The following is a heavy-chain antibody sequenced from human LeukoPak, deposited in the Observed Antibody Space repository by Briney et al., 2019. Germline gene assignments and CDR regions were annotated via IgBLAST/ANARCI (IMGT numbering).Heavy chain of an antibody. Sequence: ASVKVSCKASEYTFSVYHIHWVRLAPGQGLEWMAWINPNSGDTNYAQKFQGRVTMTRDTSISTAYMELSRLRSDDTAVYYCANYDYGDYVGDYWGQGTLVTVSS. CDR2: INPNSGDT. J-gene: IGHJ4*02. V-gene: IGHV1-2*02. CDR3: ANYDYGDYVGDY. D-gene: IGHD4-17*01. CDR1: EYTFSVYH.